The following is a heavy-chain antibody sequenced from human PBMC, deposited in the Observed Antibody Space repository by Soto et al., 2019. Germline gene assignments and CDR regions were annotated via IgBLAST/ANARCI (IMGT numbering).Heavy chain of an antibody. CDR1: GFTFSTYS. Sequence: GGPLRLSCAASGFTFSTYSMNWVRQAPGKGLEWVSSISSSSYIYYADSVKGRFTISRDNAKNSLYLQMNSLRAEDTAVYYCERVGATRGTMAPFDYWGQGTLVTVSS. J-gene: IGHJ4*02. CDR2: ISSSSYI. D-gene: IGHD1-26*01. CDR3: ERVGATRGTMAPFDY. V-gene: IGHV3-21*01.